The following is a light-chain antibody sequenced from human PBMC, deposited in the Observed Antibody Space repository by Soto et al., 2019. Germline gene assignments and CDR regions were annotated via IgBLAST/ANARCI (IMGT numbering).Light chain of an antibody. CDR2: EVT. CDR3: SSYARSSSLVV. CDR1: SSDVGAYNY. Sequence: QSALTQPASVSGSPGQSITISCTGTSSDVGAYNYVSWYQHHPGKVPKLLIYEVTNRPSGVSNRFSGSKSGNTASLTISGLQAEDEADYYCSSYARSSSLVVFGGGTKLTVL. J-gene: IGLJ3*02. V-gene: IGLV2-14*01.